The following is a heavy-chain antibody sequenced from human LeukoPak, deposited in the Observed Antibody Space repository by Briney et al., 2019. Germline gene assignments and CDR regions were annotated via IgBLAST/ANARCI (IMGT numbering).Heavy chain of an antibody. D-gene: IGHD2-2*01. J-gene: IGHJ5*02. CDR2: ISSSSSYI. CDR1: GFTFSSYS. CDR3: ARGGYQMLVGWFDP. V-gene: IGHV3-21*01. Sequence: GGSLRLSCAASGFTFSSYSMNWVRQAPGKGLEWVSSISSSSSYIYYADSVKGRFTISRDNAKNSLYLQMNSLRAEDTAVYYCARGGYQMLVGWFDPWGQGTLVTVSS.